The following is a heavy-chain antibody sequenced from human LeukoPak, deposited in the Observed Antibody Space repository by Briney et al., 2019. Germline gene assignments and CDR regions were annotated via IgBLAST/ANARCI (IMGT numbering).Heavy chain of an antibody. CDR2: ISGSGGST. CDR3: AKGSSSGWHYNWFDP. V-gene: IGHV3-23*01. CDR1: GFTVSSNY. Sequence: PGGSLRLSCAASGFTVSSNYMSWVRQAPGKGLEWVSAISGSGGSTYYADSVKGRFTISRDNSKNTLYLQMNSLRAEDTAVYYCAKGSSSGWHYNWFDPWGQGTLVTVSS. D-gene: IGHD6-19*01. J-gene: IGHJ5*02.